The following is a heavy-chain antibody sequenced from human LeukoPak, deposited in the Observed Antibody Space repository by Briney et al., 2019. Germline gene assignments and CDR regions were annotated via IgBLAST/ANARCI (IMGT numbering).Heavy chain of an antibody. Sequence: GGSLRLSCAASGFTFSGYAMRWVRQAPGKGLEWVAVISDDGRHNYYADSVKGRFTISRDNSKSTLYLQMNSLRDDDSAAYFCARVYLERLTAGYFDHWGQGTQVTVSP. J-gene: IGHJ4*02. D-gene: IGHD2-8*01. CDR1: GFTFSGYA. CDR2: ISDDGRHN. CDR3: ARVYLERLTAGYFDH. V-gene: IGHV3-30*04.